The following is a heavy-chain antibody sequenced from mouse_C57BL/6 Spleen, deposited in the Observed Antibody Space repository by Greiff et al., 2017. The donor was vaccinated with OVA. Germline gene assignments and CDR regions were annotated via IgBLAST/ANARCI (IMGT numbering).Heavy chain of an antibody. CDR2: IDPSDSDT. CDR3: ARSYSNYEAWFAY. V-gene: IGHV1-52*01. J-gene: IGHJ3*01. Sequence: QVQLQQPGAELVRPGSSVKLSCKASGYTFTSYWMHWVKQRPIQGLEWIGNIDPSDSDTHYNQKFKDKATLTVDKSSSTAYMQLSSLTSEDSAVYYCARSYSNYEAWFAYWGQGTLVTVSA. CDR1: GYTFTSYW. D-gene: IGHD2-5*01.